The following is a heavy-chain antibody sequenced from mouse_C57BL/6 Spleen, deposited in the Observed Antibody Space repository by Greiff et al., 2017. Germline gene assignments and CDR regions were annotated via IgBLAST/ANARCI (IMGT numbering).Heavy chain of an antibody. Sequence: QVQLQPSGPELVKPGASVKLSCKASGYTFTSYDINWVKQRPGQGLEWIGWIYPRDGSTKYNEKFKGKATLTVDTSSSTAYMELHSLTSEDSAVYFCARRIYYDYDDGFFDYWGQGTTLTVSS. CDR2: IYPRDGST. CDR3: ARRIYYDYDDGFFDY. V-gene: IGHV1-85*01. D-gene: IGHD2-4*01. J-gene: IGHJ2*01. CDR1: GYTFTSYD.